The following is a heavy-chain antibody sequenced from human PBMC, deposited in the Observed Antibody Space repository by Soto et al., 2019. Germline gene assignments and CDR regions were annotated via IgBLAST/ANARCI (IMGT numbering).Heavy chain of an antibody. V-gene: IGHV4-30-2*01. J-gene: IGHJ4*02. Sequence: SETLSLTCAVSGGSISSGGYSWSWIRQPPGKGLEWIGYIYHSGSTYYNPSLKSRVTISVDRSKNQFSLKLSSVTAADTAVYYCARLLGNYFDYWGQGTLVTVSS. CDR1: GGSISSGGYS. CDR2: IYHSGST. CDR3: ARLLGNYFDY.